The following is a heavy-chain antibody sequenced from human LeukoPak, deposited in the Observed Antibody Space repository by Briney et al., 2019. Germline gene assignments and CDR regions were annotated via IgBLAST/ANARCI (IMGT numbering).Heavy chain of an antibody. Sequence: PGGSLRLSCAASGFSFSTSGMHWVRQAPGKGLEWVAFIQYDESYKYYVDSVKGRFTISRDNSKNTLYLQMNSLRAEDTAVYYCAKDPLVAGTTFDYWGQGTLVTVSS. CDR3: AKDPLVAGTTFDY. J-gene: IGHJ4*02. CDR1: GFSFSTSG. CDR2: IQYDESYK. V-gene: IGHV3-30*02. D-gene: IGHD6-19*01.